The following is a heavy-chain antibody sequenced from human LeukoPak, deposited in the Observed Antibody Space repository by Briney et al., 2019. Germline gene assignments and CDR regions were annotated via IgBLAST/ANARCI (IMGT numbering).Heavy chain of an antibody. V-gene: IGHV4-61*02. Sequence: SETLSLTRTVSGGFISSDSYYWSWIRQPAGKGLEWIGRIYTSGSTNYNPSLKSRVTISVDTSKNQFSLKLSSVTAADTAVYYCARTGRIRYYYYYMDVWGKGTTVTVSS. J-gene: IGHJ6*03. CDR3: ARTGRIRYYYYYMDV. CDR1: GGFISSDSYY. CDR2: IYTSGST.